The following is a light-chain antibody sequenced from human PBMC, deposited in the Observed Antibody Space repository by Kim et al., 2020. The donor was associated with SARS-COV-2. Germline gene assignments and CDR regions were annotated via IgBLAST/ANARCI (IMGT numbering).Light chain of an antibody. CDR3: QQLKSYPPY. V-gene: IGKV1-9*01. J-gene: IGKJ4*01. CDR1: QDISHH. CDR2: AAS. Sequence: DIQLTQSPSFLSASVGDRVTASCRASQDISHHLAWYQQQPGKPPNLLIYAASTLQSGVPSRFSGSGSGTDFTLTISSLQPEDVATYYCQQLKSYPPYFGGGTKVDI.